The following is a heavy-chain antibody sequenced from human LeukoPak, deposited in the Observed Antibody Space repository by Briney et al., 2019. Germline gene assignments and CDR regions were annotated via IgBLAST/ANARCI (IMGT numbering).Heavy chain of an antibody. Sequence: GGSLRLSCAASGCTFSDYAMHWVRQAPGKGLDWVSVLSYGGTNKYYADSVKGRFTISRDNSKNTMFLQMNRLRAEDTAVYHCARDRSGYANDAFDFWGQGTMVTVSS. CDR3: ARDRSGYANDAFDF. CDR1: GCTFSDYA. V-gene: IGHV3-30-3*01. J-gene: IGHJ3*01. D-gene: IGHD3-3*01. CDR2: LSYGGTNK.